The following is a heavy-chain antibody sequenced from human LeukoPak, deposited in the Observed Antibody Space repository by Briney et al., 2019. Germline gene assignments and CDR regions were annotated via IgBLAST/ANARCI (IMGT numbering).Heavy chain of an antibody. Sequence: PETLSHTLTVSGGSILGYYSCWIRQPPGMGLEWIAYIYYSGNTRYNPSLKSRVTISVDTPKNQFSLKLNSVTAADTAVYYCARREVGYCDCGSYPYYFVYWAANPGDSVSS. J-gene: IGHJ4*02. V-gene: IGHV4-59*08. CDR1: GGSILGYY. CDR2: IYYSGNT. D-gene: IGHD2-15*01. CDR3: ARREVGYCDCGSYPYYFVY.